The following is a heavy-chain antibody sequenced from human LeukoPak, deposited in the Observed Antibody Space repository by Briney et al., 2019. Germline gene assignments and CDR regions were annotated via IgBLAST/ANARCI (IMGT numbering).Heavy chain of an antibody. CDR1: GASTSSDY. Sequence: SETLSLTCTVSGASTSSDYWSWIRQPPGKGLQWIGYVYYSGSTNYSPSLKSRVTISLDTSRTHFSLKLSSVTTADTAVYYCARSSNTSLFLWGQGTLVTVSS. CDR2: VYYSGST. D-gene: IGHD3-3*02. V-gene: IGHV4-59*01. CDR3: ARSSNTSLFL. J-gene: IGHJ4*02.